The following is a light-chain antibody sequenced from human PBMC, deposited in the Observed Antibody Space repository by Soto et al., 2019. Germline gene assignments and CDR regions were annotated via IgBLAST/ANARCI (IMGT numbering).Light chain of an antibody. CDR3: LSYADTNNFV. CDR1: SIGRES. CDR2: DES. J-gene: IGLJ1*01. Sequence: SYELTQAPSVSVAPGQTARITCGGDSIGRESVHWYQQRPGRAPVLVVSDESDRPSGIPERFSGSKSGNTASLTVSGLQAEDEADYYCLSYADTNNFVFGSGTKLTVL. V-gene: IGLV3-21*02.